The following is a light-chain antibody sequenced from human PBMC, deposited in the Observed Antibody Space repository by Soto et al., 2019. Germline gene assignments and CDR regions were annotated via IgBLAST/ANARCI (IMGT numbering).Light chain of an antibody. CDR3: QQYNSYHMYI. V-gene: IGKV1-5*03. Sequence: DIQMTQSPSTLSASVGDRVTITCRASQSISSWLAWYQQKPGKAPKLLIYKASSLESGVPSRFSGSGSGTEFTLTISSLQPDDFATYYCQQYNSYHMYIFGQGTKLEIK. J-gene: IGKJ2*01. CDR1: QSISSW. CDR2: KAS.